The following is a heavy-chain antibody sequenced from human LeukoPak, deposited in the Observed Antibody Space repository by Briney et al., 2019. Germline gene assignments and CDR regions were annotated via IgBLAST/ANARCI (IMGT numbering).Heavy chain of an antibody. Sequence: EASVEVSCKASGGTFSSYAISWVRQAPGQGLEWMGGIIPIFGTANYAQKFQGRVTITTDESTSTAYMELSSLRSEDTAVYYCARDRRGYSGSYWTTGDAFDIWGQGTMVTVSS. D-gene: IGHD1-26*01. CDR3: ARDRRGYSGSYWTTGDAFDI. CDR2: IIPIFGTA. V-gene: IGHV1-69*05. J-gene: IGHJ3*02. CDR1: GGTFSSYA.